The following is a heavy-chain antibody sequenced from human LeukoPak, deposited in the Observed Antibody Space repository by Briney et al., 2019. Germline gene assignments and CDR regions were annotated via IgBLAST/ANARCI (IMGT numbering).Heavy chain of an antibody. Sequence: GGSLRLSCAASGFTFSTYAMSWVRQAPGKGLEWVSTDSGSGTSAYYADSVKGRFTISRDNSKNTLYLQLNSLRAEDTAAYYCARSGSNYDYWGQGTLVTVSS. CDR3: ARSGSNYDY. V-gene: IGHV3-23*01. D-gene: IGHD1-26*01. J-gene: IGHJ4*02. CDR1: GFTFSTYA. CDR2: DSGSGTSA.